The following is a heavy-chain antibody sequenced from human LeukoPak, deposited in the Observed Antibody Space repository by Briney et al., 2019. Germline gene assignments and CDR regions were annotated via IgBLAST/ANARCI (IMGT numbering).Heavy chain of an antibody. CDR3: ARVSSEYTFDY. Sequence: SETLSLTCTVSGGSISNGDYYWSWIRQPPGKGLEWIGYIYYSGVPYYNPSLKSRLTISVDTSKNQFSLKLSSVTAADTAIYYCARVSSEYTFDYWGQGTLVTVSS. CDR2: IYYSGVP. CDR1: GGSISNGDYY. V-gene: IGHV4-30-4*01. J-gene: IGHJ4*02. D-gene: IGHD1-1*01.